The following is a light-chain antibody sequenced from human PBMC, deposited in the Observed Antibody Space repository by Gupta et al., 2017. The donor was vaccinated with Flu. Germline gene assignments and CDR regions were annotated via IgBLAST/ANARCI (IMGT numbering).Light chain of an antibody. V-gene: IGLV2-14*01. CDR2: EVS. CDR3: SSYTSSSPRSGV. Sequence: QSALTQPASVSGSPGQSITISCTGTSSDVGGYNYVSWYQQHPGKAPKLMIYEVSNRPSGVSNRFSGSKSGNTASLTISGLQAEDEADYYCSSYTSSSPRSGVFGGGTKLTVL. CDR1: SSDVGGYNY. J-gene: IGLJ2*01.